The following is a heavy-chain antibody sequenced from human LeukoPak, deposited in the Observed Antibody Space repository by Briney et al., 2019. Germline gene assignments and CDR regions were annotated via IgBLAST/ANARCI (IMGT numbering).Heavy chain of an antibody. J-gene: IGHJ6*02. V-gene: IGHV1-24*01. D-gene: IGHD6-19*01. CDR1: GYTLTELS. Sequence: ASVKVSCKVSGYTLTELSMHWVRQAPGKGLEWMGGFDPEDGETIYAQKFQGRVTMTEDTSTDTAYMELSSLRSEDTAVYYCATTQVYSSGQDYYYYGMDVWGRGTTVTVSS. CDR3: ATTQVYSSGQDYYYYGMDV. CDR2: FDPEDGET.